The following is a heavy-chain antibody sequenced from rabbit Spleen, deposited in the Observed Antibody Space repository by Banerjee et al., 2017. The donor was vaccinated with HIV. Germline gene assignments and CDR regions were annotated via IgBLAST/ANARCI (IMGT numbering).Heavy chain of an antibody. V-gene: IGHV1S45*01. D-gene: IGHD3-1*01. J-gene: IGHJ4*01. Sequence: LEESGGGLVQPEGSLTLTCTASGFSFGDREVMCWVRQAPGKGLEWIACINVATGKPVYATWAKGQFTISKTSSPTVTLQMTSLTAADTATYFCARDLPGAIGWNFNLWGPGTLVTVS. CDR2: INVATGKP. CDR1: GFSFGDREV. CDR3: ARDLPGAIGWNFNL.